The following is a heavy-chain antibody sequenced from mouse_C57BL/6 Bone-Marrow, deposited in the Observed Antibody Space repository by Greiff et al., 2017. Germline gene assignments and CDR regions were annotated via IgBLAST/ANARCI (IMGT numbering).Heavy chain of an antibody. V-gene: IGHV1-64*01. CDR3: ARARYGSSRYWYFDV. CDR2: IHPNSGST. J-gene: IGHJ1*03. D-gene: IGHD1-1*01. Sequence: QVQLQQPGAELVKPGASVKLSCKASGYTFTSYWMHWVKPRPGQGLEWIGMIHPNSGSTNYNEKFKSKATLTVAKSSSTAYMQLSSLTSEDSAVYYCARARYGSSRYWYFDVWGTGTTVTVSS. CDR1: GYTFTSYW.